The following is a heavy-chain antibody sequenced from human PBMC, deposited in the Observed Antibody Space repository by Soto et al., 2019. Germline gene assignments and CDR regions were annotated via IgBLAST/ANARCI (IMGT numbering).Heavy chain of an antibody. CDR2: ISGSGGST. D-gene: IGHD3-9*01. CDR1: GFTFSSYA. Sequence: GGSLRLSCAASGFTFSSYAMSWVRQAPGKGLECVSAISGSGGSTYYADSVKGRFTISRDNSKNTLYLQMNSLRAEDTAVYYCAKDLTDFDWLLEAGAAAVPFDYWGQGTLVTVSS. J-gene: IGHJ4*02. V-gene: IGHV3-23*01. CDR3: AKDLTDFDWLLEAGAAAVPFDY.